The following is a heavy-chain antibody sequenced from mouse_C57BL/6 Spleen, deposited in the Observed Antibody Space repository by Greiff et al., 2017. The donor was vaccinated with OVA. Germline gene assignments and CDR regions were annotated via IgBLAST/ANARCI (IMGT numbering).Heavy chain of an antibody. Sequence: VQLQQSGAELVKPGASVKLSCTASGFNIKDYYMHWVKQRTEQGLEWIGRIDPEDGETTYAPKLQGKATITADTSSNTAYLQLSSLTSEDTAVYYCARPSSWSFDYWGQGTPLTVSS. D-gene: IGHD1-1*01. J-gene: IGHJ2*01. V-gene: IGHV14-2*01. CDR2: IDPEDGET. CDR3: ARPSSWSFDY. CDR1: GFNIKDYY.